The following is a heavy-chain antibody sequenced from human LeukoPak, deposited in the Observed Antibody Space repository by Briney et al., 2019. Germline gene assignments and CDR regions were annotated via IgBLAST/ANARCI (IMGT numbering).Heavy chain of an antibody. CDR1: GFTFSSYW. D-gene: IGHD3-9*01. J-gene: IGHJ4*02. Sequence: GGSLRLSCAASGFTFSSYWMSWVRQAPGKGLEWVANIKQDGSEKYYVDSVKGRFTISRDNAKNSLYLQMNSLRAEDTAVYYCARANFDWLLPYYFDYWGQGTLVTVSS. V-gene: IGHV3-7*01. CDR2: IKQDGSEK. CDR3: ARANFDWLLPYYFDY.